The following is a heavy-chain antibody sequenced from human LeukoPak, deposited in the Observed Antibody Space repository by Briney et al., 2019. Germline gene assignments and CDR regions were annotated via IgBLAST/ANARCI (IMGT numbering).Heavy chain of an antibody. CDR2: IRTSGGVV. V-gene: IGHV3-48*02. J-gene: IGHJ4*02. CDR1: GFTFTSYT. D-gene: IGHD2/OR15-2a*01. CDR3: VRDQFYAFDV. Sequence: GGSLRLSCAASGFTFTSYTMNWVRQAPGKGLEWISYIRTSGGVVSYTDSVRGRFTISTDSAKNSLYLQMNSLRDDDTAVYYCVRDQFYAFDVWGQGTLVTVSS.